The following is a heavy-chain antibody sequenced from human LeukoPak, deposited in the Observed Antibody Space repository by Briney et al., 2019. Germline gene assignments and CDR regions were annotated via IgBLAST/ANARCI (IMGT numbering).Heavy chain of an antibody. V-gene: IGHV3-21*01. CDR1: GFTFSIYS. CDR2: ISSSSSYI. CDR3: ARAYCSGGSCYEVDI. Sequence: GGSLRLSCAASGFTFSIYSMNWVRQAPGKGLEWVSSISSSSSYIYYADSVKGRFTISRDNAKNSLYLQMNSLRAEDTAVYYCARAYCSGGSCYEVDIWGQGTMVTVSS. J-gene: IGHJ3*02. D-gene: IGHD2-15*01.